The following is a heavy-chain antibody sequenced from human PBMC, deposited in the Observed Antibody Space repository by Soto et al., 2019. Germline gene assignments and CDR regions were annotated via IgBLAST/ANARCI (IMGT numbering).Heavy chain of an antibody. CDR1: GYSFTSYW. CDR3: ARAHYYDSSGYYYGGDSNDY. D-gene: IGHD3-22*01. Sequence: GESLKISCKGSGYSFTSYWIGWVRQMPGKGLEWMGIIYPGDSDTRYSPSFQGQVTISADKSISTAYLQWSSLKASDTAMYYCARAHYYDSSGYYYGGDSNDYWGQGTLVTVSS. J-gene: IGHJ4*02. V-gene: IGHV5-51*01. CDR2: IYPGDSDT.